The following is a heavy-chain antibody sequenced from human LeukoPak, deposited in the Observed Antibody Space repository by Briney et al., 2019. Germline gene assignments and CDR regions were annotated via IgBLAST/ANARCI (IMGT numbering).Heavy chain of an antibody. V-gene: IGHV3-48*01. Sequence: GGSLRLSCAASELTFSTYSMNWVRQAPGKGLEWVSYISSDGTTRYYADSVKGRFTVSRDTAKNSLYLQMNSLRAEDTAVYYCARPFGRYGDYENYYFDYWGQGTLVTVSS. D-gene: IGHD4-17*01. J-gene: IGHJ4*02. CDR3: ARPFGRYGDYENYYFDY. CDR2: ISSDGTTR. CDR1: ELTFSTYS.